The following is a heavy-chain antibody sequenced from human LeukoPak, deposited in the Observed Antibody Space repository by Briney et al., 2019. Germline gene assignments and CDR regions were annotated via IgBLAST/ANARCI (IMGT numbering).Heavy chain of an antibody. J-gene: IGHJ3*02. D-gene: IGHD3-16*01. Sequence: GESLKISCKGSGYSFTNYWIGWVRQMPGKDVEGMGIIYPGDSDTRYSPSVQGQVTISADKSISTAYLQWRSLKASGTAMYYCASRSGAYSLDAFDIWGQGTMVTVSS. V-gene: IGHV5-51*01. CDR1: GYSFTNYW. CDR2: IYPGDSDT. CDR3: ASRSGAYSLDAFDI.